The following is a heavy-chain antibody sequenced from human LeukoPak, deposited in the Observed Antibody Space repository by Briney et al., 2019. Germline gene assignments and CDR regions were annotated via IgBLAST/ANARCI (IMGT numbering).Heavy chain of an antibody. D-gene: IGHD5-18*01. V-gene: IGHV3-30*02. CDR2: IRYDGSNK. Sequence: PGGSLRLSCAASGFTFSSYGMHWVRQAPGKGLEWVAFIRYDGSNKYYADSVKGRFTISRDNPKNTLYLRMNSLRAEDTAVYYCAKKPGGPYSYGYESGDPWGQGTLVTVSS. J-gene: IGHJ5*02. CDR3: AKKPGGPYSYGYESGDP. CDR1: GFTFSSYG.